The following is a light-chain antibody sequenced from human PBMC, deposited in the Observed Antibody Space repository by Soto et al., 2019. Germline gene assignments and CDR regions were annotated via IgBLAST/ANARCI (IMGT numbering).Light chain of an antibody. Sequence: QSALTHPASVSGSPGQSITMSCTGTGSDVGGYKYVSWNQQHPGKAPKLMIYEVSNRPSGVSNRFSGSKSGNTASLTISGLQAEDEADYYCSSYTSSSTYVFGTGTKVTVL. V-gene: IGLV2-14*01. CDR1: GSDVGGYKY. CDR3: SSYTSSSTYV. J-gene: IGLJ1*01. CDR2: EVS.